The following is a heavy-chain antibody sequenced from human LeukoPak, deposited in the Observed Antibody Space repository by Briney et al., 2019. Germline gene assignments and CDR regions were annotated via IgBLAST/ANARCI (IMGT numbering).Heavy chain of an antibody. Sequence: GGSLRLSCAASGFTFSSYAMSWIRQAPGKGLEWVSAISGSGGSTYYADSVKGRFTISRDNSKNTLYLQMNSLRTEDTAVYYCAKSGDSSGYYYQFDYWGQGTLVTVSS. CDR2: ISGSGGST. CDR1: GFTFSSYA. CDR3: AKSGDSSGYYYQFDY. D-gene: IGHD3-22*01. J-gene: IGHJ4*02. V-gene: IGHV3-23*01.